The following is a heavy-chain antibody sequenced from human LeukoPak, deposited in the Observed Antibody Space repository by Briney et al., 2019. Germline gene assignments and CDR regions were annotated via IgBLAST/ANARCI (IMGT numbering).Heavy chain of an antibody. CDR3: ARELEMPGYYEYHYYYMDV. D-gene: IGHD3-9*01. V-gene: IGHV3-73*01. CDR2: IRSKANSYAT. Sequence: GGSLRLSCAASGFTFSGSAMHWVRQASGKGLEWVGRIRSKANSYATAYAASVKGRFTISRDDSKNTAYLQMNSLKTEDTAVYYCARELEMPGYYEYHYYYMDVWGKGTTVTISS. CDR1: GFTFSGSA. J-gene: IGHJ6*03.